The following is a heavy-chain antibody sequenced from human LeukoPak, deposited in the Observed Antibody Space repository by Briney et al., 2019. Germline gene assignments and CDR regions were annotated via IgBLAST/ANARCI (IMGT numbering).Heavy chain of an antibody. V-gene: IGHV1-2*02. CDR1: GYTFTGYY. CDR2: INPNSGGT. Sequence: ASVTVSCKASGYTFTGYYMHWVRQAPGQGLEWMGWINPNSGGTNYAQKFQGRVTMTRDTSISTAYMELSRLRSDDTAVYYCARDKYYYGSGFDPWGQGTLVTVSS. CDR3: ARDKYYYGSGFDP. J-gene: IGHJ5*02. D-gene: IGHD3-10*01.